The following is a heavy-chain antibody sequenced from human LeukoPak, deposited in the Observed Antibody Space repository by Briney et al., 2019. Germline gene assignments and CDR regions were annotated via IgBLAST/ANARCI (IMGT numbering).Heavy chain of an antibody. CDR2: ISSSGSTI. V-gene: IGHV3-48*03. Sequence: PGGSLRLSCAASGFTFSSYEMNWVRQAPWKGLEWVSYISSSGSTIYYADSVKGRFTISRDNAKNSLYLQMNSLRAEDTAVYYCARDGPKGLGIYKDYWGQGTLVTVSS. D-gene: IGHD3-16*01. CDR1: GFTFSSYE. J-gene: IGHJ4*02. CDR3: ARDGPKGLGIYKDY.